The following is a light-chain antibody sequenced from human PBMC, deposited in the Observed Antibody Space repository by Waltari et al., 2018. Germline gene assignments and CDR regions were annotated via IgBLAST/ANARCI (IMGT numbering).Light chain of an antibody. J-gene: IGKJ1*01. CDR3: QQSYSNPWT. Sequence: DIQMTQSPSSLSASVGDRVIITCRASQTVTTFLNWYQQKPGKAPQVLIFAASNLQSGVPSRFSGSGSGTEFTLTISSLQPEDFATYFCQQSYSNPWTFGQGTKVEIK. CDR2: AAS. V-gene: IGKV1-39*01. CDR1: QTVTTF.